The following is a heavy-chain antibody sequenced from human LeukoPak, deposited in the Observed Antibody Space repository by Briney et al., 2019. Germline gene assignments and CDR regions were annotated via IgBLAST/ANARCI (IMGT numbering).Heavy chain of an antibody. CDR3: ARLGTMVRGAHGSENRNLDY. CDR2: IYYSGST. Sequence: PSETLSLTCTVSGGSISSSSYYWGWIRQPPGKGLEWIGSIYYSGSTYYNPSLKSRVTISVDTSKNQFSLKLSSVTAADTAVYYCARLGTMVRGAHGSENRNLDYWGQGTLVTVSS. D-gene: IGHD3-10*01. CDR1: GGSISSSSYY. J-gene: IGHJ4*02. V-gene: IGHV4-39*01.